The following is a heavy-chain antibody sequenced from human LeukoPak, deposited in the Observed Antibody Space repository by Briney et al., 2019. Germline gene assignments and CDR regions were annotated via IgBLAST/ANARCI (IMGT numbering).Heavy chain of an antibody. Sequence: GGSLRLSCVASGFTFSSYWMSWVRQAPGKGLEWVANIKQDGSEKYYVDSVKGRFTISRDNTKNSLYLQMNSLRAEDTAVYYCVRDNSVEDTAWWFDPWGQGTLVTVSS. CDR2: IKQDGSEK. V-gene: IGHV3-7*01. CDR1: GFTFSSYW. J-gene: IGHJ5*02. D-gene: IGHD4-23*01. CDR3: VRDNSVEDTAWWFDP.